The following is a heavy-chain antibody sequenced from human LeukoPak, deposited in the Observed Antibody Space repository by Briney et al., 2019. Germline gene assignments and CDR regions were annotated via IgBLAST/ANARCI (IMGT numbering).Heavy chain of an antibody. Sequence: GASVKVSCKASGYTFTGYYMHWVRQAPGQGLEWMGWINPNSGNTDYAQKLQGRVTMTTDTSTSTAYMELRSLRSDDTAVYYCARDSEDSGSYDYWGQGTLVTVSS. CDR3: ARDSEDSGSYDY. CDR1: GYTFTGYY. CDR2: INPNSGNT. D-gene: IGHD1-26*01. J-gene: IGHJ4*02. V-gene: IGHV1-18*04.